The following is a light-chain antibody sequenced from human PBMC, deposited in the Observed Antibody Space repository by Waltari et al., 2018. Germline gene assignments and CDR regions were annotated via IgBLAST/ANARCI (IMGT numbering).Light chain of an antibody. CDR3: QQSGSSPYT. J-gene: IGKJ2*01. CDR2: GAS. Sequence: EIVLTQSPGTLSLSPGERATLSCRASQSVSSTSLGWYQQKPGQAPRLLIYGASNMATGIPDRFSGSGAGTDFTLTISRLAPEDFAVYYCQQSGSSPYTFGQGTKLGIK. CDR1: QSVSSTS. V-gene: IGKV3-20*01.